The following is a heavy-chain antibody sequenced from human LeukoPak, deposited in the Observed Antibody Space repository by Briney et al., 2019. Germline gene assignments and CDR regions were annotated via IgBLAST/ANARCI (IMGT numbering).Heavy chain of an antibody. Sequence: ASVKVSCKASGYTFTSYGINWVRQATGQGLEWMGWMNPNSGNTGYAQKFQGRVTITRNTSISTAYMELSSLRSEDTAVYYCARGGSITSTGGLRYWGQGTLVTVSS. CDR1: GYTFTSYG. CDR3: ARGGSITSTGGLRY. J-gene: IGHJ4*02. V-gene: IGHV1-8*03. CDR2: MNPNSGNT. D-gene: IGHD1-1*01.